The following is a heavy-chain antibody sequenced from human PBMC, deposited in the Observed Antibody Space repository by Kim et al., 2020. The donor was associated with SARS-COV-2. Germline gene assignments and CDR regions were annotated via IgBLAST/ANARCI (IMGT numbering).Heavy chain of an antibody. CDR2: INDNGDDT. CDR3: AKKVGTWQLRYYFDY. Sequence: GGSLRLSCAASGFSFSSYPMIWARQTPEKGLEWVSYINDNGDDTYYAASVEGRFTVSRDNSKNTLYLQMNSLRAEDTATYFCAKKVGTWQLRYYFDYWGEGTLATVSA. J-gene: IGHJ4*02. CDR1: GFSFSSYP. D-gene: IGHD1-26*01. V-gene: IGHV3-23*01.